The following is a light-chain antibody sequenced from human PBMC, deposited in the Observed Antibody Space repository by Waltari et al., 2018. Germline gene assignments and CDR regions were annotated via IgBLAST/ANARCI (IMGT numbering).Light chain of an antibody. V-gene: IGLV2-14*03. CDR2: DAT. CDR3: SSYTSSSTLGV. Sequence: QSALTQPASVSGSPGQSITISCTGTSSDVGGYSFVSWYQQHPGKAPQLMIYDATNRPSGVSNRFSGSKSGNTASLTISGLQAEDEADYYCSSYTSSSTLGVFGTGTRVTVL. J-gene: IGLJ1*01. CDR1: SSDVGGYSF.